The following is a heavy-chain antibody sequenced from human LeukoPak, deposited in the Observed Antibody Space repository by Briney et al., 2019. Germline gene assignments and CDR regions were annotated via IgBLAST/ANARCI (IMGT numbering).Heavy chain of an antibody. V-gene: IGHV4-30-4*01. Sequence: SETLSLTCTVSGGSISSGDYYWSWIRQRPGKGLEWIGYIYYSGSTYYNPSLKSRVTISVDTSKNQFSLKLSSVTAADTAVYYCARVGRDYDSRPDYFDYWGQGTLVTVSS. CDR3: ARVGRDYDSRPDYFDY. J-gene: IGHJ4*02. D-gene: IGHD3-22*01. CDR2: IYYSGST. CDR1: GGSISSGDYY.